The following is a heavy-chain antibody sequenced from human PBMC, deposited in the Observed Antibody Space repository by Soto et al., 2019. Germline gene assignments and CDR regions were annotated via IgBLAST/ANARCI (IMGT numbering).Heavy chain of an antibody. J-gene: IGHJ4*02. CDR3: ARPGDYYDSSGPRPFDY. V-gene: IGHV5-10-1*01. D-gene: IGHD3-22*01. CDR1: GYSFTSYW. CDR2: IDPSDSYT. Sequence: GESLKISCKGSGYSFTSYWISWVRQMPGKGLEWMGRIDPSDSYTNYSPSFQGHVTISADKSISTAYLQWSSLKASDTAMYYCARPGDYYDSSGPRPFDYWGQGTLVTVSS.